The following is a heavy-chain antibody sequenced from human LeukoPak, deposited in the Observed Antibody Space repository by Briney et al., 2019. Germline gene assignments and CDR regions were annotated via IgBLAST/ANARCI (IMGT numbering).Heavy chain of an antibody. J-gene: IGHJ5*02. CDR1: GGSISSYY. CDR2: IYYSGST. V-gene: IGHV4-59*01. CDR3: ARGIESSTSWIDP. Sequence: SETLSLTCTVSGGSISSYYWGWIRQPPGKGLEWIGYIYYSGSTNYNPSLKSRVTISVDTSKNQFSLKLSSVTAADTAVYYCARGIESSTSWIDPWGQGIMVTVSS. D-gene: IGHD2-2*01.